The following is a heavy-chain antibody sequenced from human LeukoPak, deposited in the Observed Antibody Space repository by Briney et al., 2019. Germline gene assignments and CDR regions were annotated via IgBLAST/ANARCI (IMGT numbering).Heavy chain of an antibody. V-gene: IGHV3-30*18. CDR3: AKDRRASAYYFDY. J-gene: IGHJ4*02. CDR1: GFTFSSYG. Sequence: PGRSLRLSCAASGFTFSSYGMHWVRQAPGKGLEWVAVISYDGSNKYYADSVKGRSTISRDNSKNTLYLQMNSLRAEDTAVYYCAKDRRASAYYFDYWGQGTLVTVSS. CDR2: ISYDGSNK.